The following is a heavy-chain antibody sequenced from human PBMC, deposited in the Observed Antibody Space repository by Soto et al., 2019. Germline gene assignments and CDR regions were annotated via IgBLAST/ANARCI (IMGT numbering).Heavy chain of an antibody. Sequence: SETLSLTCAVSGGPISSGGYSWSWIRQPPGKGLEWIGYIYHSGSTYYNPSLKSRVTISVDRSKNQFSLKLSSVTAADTAVYYCAREVVAATNWFDPWGQGTLVTVSS. CDR2: IYHSGST. J-gene: IGHJ5*02. V-gene: IGHV4-30-2*01. D-gene: IGHD2-15*01. CDR3: AREVVAATNWFDP. CDR1: GGPISSGGYS.